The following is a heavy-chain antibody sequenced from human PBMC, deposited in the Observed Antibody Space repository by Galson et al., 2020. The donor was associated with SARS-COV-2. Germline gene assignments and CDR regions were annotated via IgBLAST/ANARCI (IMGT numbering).Heavy chain of an antibody. CDR1: GFTFSSYG. V-gene: IGHV3-33*06. CDR3: AKGANGMDV. CDR2: IWYDGSNK. Sequence: GGSPRLSCAASGFTFSSYGMHWVRQAPGKGLEWVAVIWYDGSNKYYADSVKGRFTISRDNSKNTLYLQMNSLRAEDTAVYYCAKGANGMDVWGQGTTVTVSS. J-gene: IGHJ6*02.